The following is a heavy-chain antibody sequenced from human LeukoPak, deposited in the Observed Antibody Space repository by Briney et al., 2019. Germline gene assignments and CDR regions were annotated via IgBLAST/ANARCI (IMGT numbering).Heavy chain of an antibody. V-gene: IGHV4-4*07. CDR2: VYTSGRP. CDR3: AGDDSGDGSFDY. Sequence: SETLSLTCTVSGASMSSHYWTWLRQPAGKGLEWIGRVYTSGRPLYNPSVKSRVTMSVDTSKSQVSLQLRSVTAADTALYYCAGDDSGDGSFDYWGQGTLVTVS. J-gene: IGHJ4*02. D-gene: IGHD4-17*01. CDR1: GASMSSHY.